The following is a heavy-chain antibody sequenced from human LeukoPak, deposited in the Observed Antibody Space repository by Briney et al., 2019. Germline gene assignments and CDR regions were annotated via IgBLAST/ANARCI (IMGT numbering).Heavy chain of an antibody. CDR3: ARDYGWFDP. CDR2: IYTSGST. V-gene: IGHV4-61*02. CDR1: GGSISSGSYY. Sequence: SETLSLTCTVSGGSISSGSYYWSWIRQPAGKGLEWIGRIYTSGSTNYNPSLKSRVTISVDTSKNQFSLKLSSVTAADTAVYYCARDYGWFDPWGQGTLVTVSS. D-gene: IGHD3-10*01. J-gene: IGHJ5*02.